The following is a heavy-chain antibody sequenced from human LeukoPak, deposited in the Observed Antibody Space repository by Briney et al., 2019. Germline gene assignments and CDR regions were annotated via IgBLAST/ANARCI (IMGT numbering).Heavy chain of an antibody. CDR3: ARGFAAGRGYSGYDEIDSLYYMDV. CDR2: ISSGGRTI. J-gene: IGHJ6*03. Sequence: GGSLRLSCAASGFTFSDYYMSWIRQAPGKGLEWVSYISSGGRTIYYADSVKGRFTMSRDNAKNSLYLQMNSLRAEDTAVYYCARGFAAGRGYSGYDEIDSLYYMDVWGKGTTVTISS. CDR1: GFTFSDYY. D-gene: IGHD5-12*01. V-gene: IGHV3-11*04.